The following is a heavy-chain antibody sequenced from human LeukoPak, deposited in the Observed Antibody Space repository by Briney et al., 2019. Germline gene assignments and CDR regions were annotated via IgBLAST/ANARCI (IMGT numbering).Heavy chain of an antibody. V-gene: IGHV3-23*01. J-gene: IGHJ6*03. D-gene: IGHD3-22*01. Sequence: PGGSLRLSCAASGFTFRSYAMSWVRQAPGKGLEWVSVISASGHSTNYAASVKGRFTASRDNSKNTLYLQMNSLGAEDTAVYYCAKDLYDSSGSVYYYMDVWGKGTTVTVSS. CDR3: AKDLYDSSGSVYYYMDV. CDR2: ISASGHST. CDR1: GFTFRSYA.